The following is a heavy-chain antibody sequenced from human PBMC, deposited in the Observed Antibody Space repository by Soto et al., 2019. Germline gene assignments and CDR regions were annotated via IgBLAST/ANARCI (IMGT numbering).Heavy chain of an antibody. D-gene: IGHD3-3*01. CDR1: GFTFSRYA. CDR2: ISGSGGST. V-gene: IGHV3-23*01. Sequence: GGSLRLSCAASGFTFSRYAMSWVRQAPGKGLEWVSAISGSGGSTYYADSVKGRFTISRDNSKNTLYLQMNSLRAEDTAVYYCAKDPNYDFWSGYSNDWGQGTLVTVSS. CDR3: AKDPNYDFWSGYSND. J-gene: IGHJ4*02.